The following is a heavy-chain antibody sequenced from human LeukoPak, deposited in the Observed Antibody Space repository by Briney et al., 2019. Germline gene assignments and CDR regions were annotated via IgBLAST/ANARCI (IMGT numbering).Heavy chain of an antibody. Sequence: PSETLSLTCSVSGGSIRGYHWSFIRQPPGKGLEWIGYIYDSGSSKYNPSLKSRVTISVDTSKNQFYLKLSCVNAADSAVYYCLRGGAQLNLFVPLVQGALVTVSS. CDR3: LRGGAQLNLFVP. D-gene: IGHD2-2*01. V-gene: IGHV4-59*12. J-gene: IGHJ5*02. CDR1: GGSIRGYH. CDR2: IYDSGSS.